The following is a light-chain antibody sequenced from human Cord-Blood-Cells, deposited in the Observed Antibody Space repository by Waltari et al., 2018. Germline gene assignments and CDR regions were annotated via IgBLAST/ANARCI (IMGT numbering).Light chain of an antibody. Sequence: SYVLTQPPSVSVAPGKTARITCRGNNTGSKSVHWYQQKPGQAPVLVIYYDSDRPSGIPERFSGSNSGNTATLTISRVEAGDEADYYCQVWDSSSDHYVFGTGTKVTVL. CDR3: QVWDSSSDHYV. CDR1: NTGSKS. CDR2: YDS. V-gene: IGLV3-21*04. J-gene: IGLJ1*01.